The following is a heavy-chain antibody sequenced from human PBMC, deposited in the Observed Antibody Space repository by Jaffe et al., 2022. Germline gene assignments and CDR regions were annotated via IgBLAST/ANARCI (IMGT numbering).Heavy chain of an antibody. Sequence: QLQLQESGPGLVKPSETLSLTCTVSGGSISSSSYYWGWIRQPPGKGLEWIGSIYYSGSTYYNPSLKSRVTISVDTSKNQFSLKLSSVTAADTAVYYCAGLLYDYIWGSYRTINYFDYWGQGTLVTVSS. CDR2: IYYSGST. V-gene: IGHV4-39*01. CDR1: GGSISSSSYY. D-gene: IGHD3-16*02. CDR3: AGLLYDYIWGSYRTINYFDY. J-gene: IGHJ4*02.